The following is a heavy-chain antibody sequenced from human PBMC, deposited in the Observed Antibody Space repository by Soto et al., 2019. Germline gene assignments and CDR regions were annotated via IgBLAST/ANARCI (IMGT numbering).Heavy chain of an antibody. V-gene: IGHV4-30-4*01. Sequence: TLSLTCTVSGGSISSCDYYWSWIRQPPGKGLEWIGYIYYSGSTYYNPSLKSRVTISVDTSKNQFSLKLSSVTAADTAVYYCARDSNYYYGMDVWGQGTTVTVYS. CDR3: ARDSNYYYGMDV. CDR2: IYYSGST. J-gene: IGHJ6*02. CDR1: GGSISSCDYY.